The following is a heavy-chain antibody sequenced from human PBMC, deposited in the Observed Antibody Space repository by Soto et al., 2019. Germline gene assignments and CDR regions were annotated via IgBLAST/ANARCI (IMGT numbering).Heavy chain of an antibody. J-gene: IGHJ3*02. V-gene: IGHV3-30-3*01. Sequence: QVQLVESGGGVVQPGRSLRLSCAASGFTFSSYAMHWVRQAPGKGLEWVAVISYDGSNKYYADSVKGRFTISRDNSKNTLYLQINSLRAEDTAVYYCARVSLQPLAPDAFDIWGQGTMVTVSS. CDR3: ARVSLQPLAPDAFDI. CDR1: GFTFSSYA. CDR2: ISYDGSNK. D-gene: IGHD1-1*01.